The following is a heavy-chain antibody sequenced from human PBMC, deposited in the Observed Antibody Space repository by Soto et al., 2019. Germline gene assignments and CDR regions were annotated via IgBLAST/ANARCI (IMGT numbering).Heavy chain of an antibody. CDR1: GFTFSDYY. V-gene: IGHV3-11*01. CDR2: ISSSGSTI. D-gene: IGHD3-10*01. J-gene: IGHJ6*02. CDR3: ARVVAGTMVRGVIITLPGYYYYGMDV. Sequence: GGSLRLSCAASGFTFSDYYMSWIRQAPGKGLEWVSYISSSGSTIYYADSVKGRSTISRDNAKNSLYLQMNSLRAEDTAVYYCARVVAGTMVRGVIITLPGYYYYGMDVWGQGTTVTLSS.